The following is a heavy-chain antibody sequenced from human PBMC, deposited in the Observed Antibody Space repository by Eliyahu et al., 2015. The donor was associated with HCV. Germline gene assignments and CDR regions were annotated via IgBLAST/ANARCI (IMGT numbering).Heavy chain of an antibody. J-gene: IGHJ3*01. V-gene: IGHV3-30*18. CDR1: GFIFRTFG. CDR3: AKGVSIVTLDACDV. D-gene: IGHD2-21*01. Sequence: QELLVESGGGGVQPGRSLRLSCKASGFIFRTFGMHWVRQAPGKGLEWVAAISFDGSDKFYGDSVKGRFSLSRDNSRNILYLEMNSLRVEDTALYYCAKGVSIVTLDACDVWGQGTMVTVSS. CDR2: ISFDGSDK.